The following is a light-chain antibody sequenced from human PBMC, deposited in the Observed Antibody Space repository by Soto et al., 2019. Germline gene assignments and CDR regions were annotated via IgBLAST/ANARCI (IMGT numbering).Light chain of an antibody. CDR3: NSYVVSDTWV. CDR2: EVN. Sequence: QSALTQPPSASGSPGQSVTISCTGTSSDVGGYNHVSWYQQHPGKAPKLMIYEVNKRPSGVPDRFSGSKSGNTASLTVSGXXXXXXADXXCNSYVVSDTWVFGGGTKLTVL. V-gene: IGLV2-8*01. J-gene: IGLJ3*02. CDR1: SSDVGGYNH.